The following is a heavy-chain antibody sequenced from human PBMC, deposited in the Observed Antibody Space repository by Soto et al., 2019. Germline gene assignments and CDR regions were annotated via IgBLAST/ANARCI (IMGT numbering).Heavy chain of an antibody. CDR3: TRGLASGDY. Sequence: QVQLVQPGAEVKKPGASVKFSCKASGYIVTNFYIHWVRQAPGQGHEWIGITNPNGGSTNYAQNLQGRVTMTRATSTSTVYMALSSLRSEDTAVYYCTRGLASGDYWGQGTLITVSS. CDR1: GYIVTNFY. V-gene: IGHV1-46*03. D-gene: IGHD6-6*01. CDR2: TNPNGGST. J-gene: IGHJ4*02.